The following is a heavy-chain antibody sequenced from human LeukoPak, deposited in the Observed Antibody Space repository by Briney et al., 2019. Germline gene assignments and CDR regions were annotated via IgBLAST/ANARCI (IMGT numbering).Heavy chain of an antibody. CDR2: ISGSGGST. V-gene: IGHV3-23*01. D-gene: IGHD1-26*01. CDR1: GSTFSSYA. CDR3: AKDRDSGSYQSY. Sequence: GGSLRLSCAASGSTFSSYAMSWVRQAPGKGLEWVSAISGSGGSTYYADSVKGRFTISRDNSKNTLYLQMNSLRAEDTAVYYCAKDRDSGSYQSYWGQGTLVTVSS. J-gene: IGHJ4*02.